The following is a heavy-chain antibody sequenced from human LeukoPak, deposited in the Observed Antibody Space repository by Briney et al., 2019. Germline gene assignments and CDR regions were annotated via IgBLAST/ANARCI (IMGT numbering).Heavy chain of an antibody. D-gene: IGHD6-13*01. V-gene: IGHV1-24*01. Sequence: ASVKVSCKVSGYTLTELSMHWVRQAPGKGLEWMGGFDPEDGETIYAQKFQGRVTMTEDTSTDTAYMELSSLRSEDTAVYYCATVGYSSSWYPNYFDYWGQGTLDTVSS. J-gene: IGHJ4*02. CDR3: ATVGYSSSWYPNYFDY. CDR2: FDPEDGET. CDR1: GYTLTELS.